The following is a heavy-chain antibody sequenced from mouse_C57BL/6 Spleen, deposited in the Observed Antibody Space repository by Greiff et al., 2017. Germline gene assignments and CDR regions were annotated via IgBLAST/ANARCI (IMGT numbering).Heavy chain of an antibody. CDR1: GFTFSDYG. CDR2: ISSGSSTI. D-gene: IGHD2-1*01. V-gene: IGHV5-17*01. CDR3: ARGGNYLYFDY. Sequence: EVKLMESGGGLVKPGGSLKLSCAASGFTFSDYGMHWVRQAPEKGLEWVAYISSGSSTIYYADTVKGRFTISRDNAKNTLFLQMTSLRSEDTAMYYCARGGNYLYFDYWGQGTTLTVSS. J-gene: IGHJ2*01.